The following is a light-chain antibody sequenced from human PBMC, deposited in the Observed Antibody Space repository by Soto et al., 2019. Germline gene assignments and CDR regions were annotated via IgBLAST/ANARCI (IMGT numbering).Light chain of an antibody. Sequence: QSVLTQPPSVSGAPGQRVTISCTGSSSNIGAGYDVHWYQQLPGTAPKLLIYGNSNRPSGVPDRFSGSKSGTSPSLAITGLQAEDEADYYCQSSDSSLSGWVFGGGTKLTVL. CDR3: QSSDSSLSGWV. V-gene: IGLV1-40*01. CDR1: SSNIGAGYD. J-gene: IGLJ3*02. CDR2: GNS.